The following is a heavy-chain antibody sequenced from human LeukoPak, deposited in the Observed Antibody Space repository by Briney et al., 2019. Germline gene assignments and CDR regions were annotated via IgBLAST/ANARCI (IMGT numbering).Heavy chain of an antibody. CDR1: GGSISSSSYY. V-gene: IGHV4-39*07. D-gene: IGHD6-13*01. CDR2: IYYSGST. Sequence: SETLSLTCTVSGGSISSSSYYWGWIRQPPGKGLEWIGSIYYSGSTYYNPSLKSRVTISVDTSKNQFSLKLSSVTAADTAVYYCASSSWYTLRTPLWGQGTLVTVSS. J-gene: IGHJ4*02. CDR3: ASSSWYTLRTPL.